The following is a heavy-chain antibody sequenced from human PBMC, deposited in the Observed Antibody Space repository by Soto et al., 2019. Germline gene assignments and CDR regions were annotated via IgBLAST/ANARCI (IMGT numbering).Heavy chain of an antibody. CDR1: GFTFITYS. J-gene: IGHJ6*02. CDR2: ISSSSTYI. D-gene: IGHD1-26*01. Sequence: EVQLVESGGGLVKPGGSLRLYCAASGFTFITYSMNWVRQAPGKGLEWVSSISSSSTYIYYSDSVKGRFTISRDNAKNSLYLQMTSLIAEDTAVYYCARDQVGPLYYYYYGMDVWGQGTTVTVSS. CDR3: ARDQVGPLYYYYYGMDV. V-gene: IGHV3-21*01.